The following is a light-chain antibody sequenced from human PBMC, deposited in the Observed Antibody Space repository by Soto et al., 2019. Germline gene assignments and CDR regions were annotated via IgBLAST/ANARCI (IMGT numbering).Light chain of an antibody. CDR3: GTWDSSLSLCYV. V-gene: IGLV1-51*02. Sequence: QSVLTQPPSVSAAPGQKVTISCSGSSSNIGNNYVSWYQQLPGTAPKLLIYENNKRPSGIPDRFSGSKSGTSATLGITGLQTGDEADYYCGTWDSSLSLCYVFGTGTKVTVL. CDR2: ENN. CDR1: SSNIGNNY. J-gene: IGLJ1*01.